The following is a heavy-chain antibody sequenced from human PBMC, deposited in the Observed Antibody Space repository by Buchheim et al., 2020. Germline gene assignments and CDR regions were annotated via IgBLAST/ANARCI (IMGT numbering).Heavy chain of an antibody. CDR1: GFAFSSNW. V-gene: IGHV3-74*01. J-gene: IGHJ4*02. D-gene: IGHD2-15*01. CDR2: ISPDGSIT. Sequence: EVQLVESGGTLVQPRGSLRLSCAASGFAFSSNWMHWVRQTPGKGLVWLSRISPDGSITNYADSVRGRFTISRDNAKNTFYLQMNSLRVEDTAVYYCTYSKADYWGQGTL. CDR3: TYSKADY.